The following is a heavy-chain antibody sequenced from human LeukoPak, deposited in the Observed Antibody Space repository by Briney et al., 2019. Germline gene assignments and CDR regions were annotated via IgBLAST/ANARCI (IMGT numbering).Heavy chain of an antibody. CDR1: GGSITTTDW. Sequence: SETLSLTCAVSGGSITTTDWWSWVRPPPGKGLEWIGDVYHSGTTNYNPSLKSRVTISVDKSKNQFSLIVSSVTAADTAVYYCAGRRPWFDPWGQGALVTVSS. V-gene: IGHV4-4*02. D-gene: IGHD1-1*01. J-gene: IGHJ5*02. CDR2: VYHSGTT. CDR3: AGRRPWFDP.